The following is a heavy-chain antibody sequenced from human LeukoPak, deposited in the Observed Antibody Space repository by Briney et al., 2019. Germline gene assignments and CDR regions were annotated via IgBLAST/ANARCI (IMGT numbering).Heavy chain of an antibody. CDR2: INWNGGRT. CDR1: GFTFDDYG. J-gene: IGHJ5*02. CDR3: ARGYSTGWYLSS. V-gene: IGHV3-20*04. D-gene: IGHD6-19*01. Sequence: GGSLRLSCAASGFTFDDYGMAWVRQAPGKRLEWVSGINWNGGRTNYADSVKGRFTISRDNATKSLYLQMNSLRAEDTALYYCARGYSTGWYLSSWGQGTLVTVSS.